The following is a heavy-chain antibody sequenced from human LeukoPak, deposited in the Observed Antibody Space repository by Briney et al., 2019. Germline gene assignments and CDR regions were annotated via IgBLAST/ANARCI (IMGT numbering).Heavy chain of an antibody. D-gene: IGHD4-17*01. V-gene: IGHV3-66*01. CDR2: IYSGGST. Sequence: GGSLRLSCAASGFTVSSNYMNWVRQAPGKGLEWVSVIYSGGSTFYADSVKGRFTISRDNSKNTLYLQMDSLRVEDTAVYYCARSGDYGDVHDTFDIWGQGTMVIVSS. J-gene: IGHJ3*02. CDR1: GFTVSSNY. CDR3: ARSGDYGDVHDTFDI.